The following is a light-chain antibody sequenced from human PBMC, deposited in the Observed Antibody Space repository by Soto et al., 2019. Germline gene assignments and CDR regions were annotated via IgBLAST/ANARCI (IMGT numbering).Light chain of an antibody. CDR2: DVN. CDR3: CSYAGSYTLV. CDR1: STDFVSYNR. V-gene: IGLV2-11*01. J-gene: IGLJ2*01. Sequence: QSALTQPPSVSGSPGQSVTISCTGTSTDFVSYNRVSWYQQPPGTAPKIIIYDVNKRPSGVPDRFSGSKSGNTASLTISGLQTEDEADYYCCSYAGSYTLVFGGGTKVTVL.